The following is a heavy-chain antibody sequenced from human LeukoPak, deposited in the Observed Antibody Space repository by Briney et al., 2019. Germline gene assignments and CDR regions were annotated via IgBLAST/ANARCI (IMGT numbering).Heavy chain of an antibody. D-gene: IGHD3-16*01. CDR3: ASPVGG. J-gene: IGHJ4*02. CDR2: IYDSGST. V-gene: IGHV4-39*01. Sequence: SETLSLTCTVSGGSISSSSYYWGWIRPPPGKGLGLIGSIYDSGSTNYNPSLKSRVTISVNTTKNQFSLKLSSVPAADTAVYYCASPVGGWGQGTLVTVSS. CDR1: GGSISSSSYY.